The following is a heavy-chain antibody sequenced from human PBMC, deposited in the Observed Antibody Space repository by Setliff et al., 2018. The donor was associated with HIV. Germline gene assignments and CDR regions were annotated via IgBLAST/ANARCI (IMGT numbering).Heavy chain of an antibody. D-gene: IGHD3-3*01. CDR2: INHSGST. V-gene: IGHV4-34*01. CDR1: GESFSGYY. Sequence: LSLTCAVSGESFSGYYWSWIRQPPGKGLEWIGEINHSGSTNYNSSLKSRVTISLDTSKNQFSLKLNSVTAADTAVYYCATLPQGYDYFDYWGHGTLVTVSS. J-gene: IGHJ4*01. CDR3: ATLPQGYDYFDY.